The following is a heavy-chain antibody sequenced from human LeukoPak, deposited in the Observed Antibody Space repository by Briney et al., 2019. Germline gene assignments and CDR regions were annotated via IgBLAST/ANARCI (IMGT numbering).Heavy chain of an antibody. CDR2: ISYDATPT. J-gene: IGHJ4*02. CDR1: GFTFSSYA. D-gene: IGHD3-10*02. V-gene: IGHV3-30*01. CDR3: ARDVHRLGFDY. Sequence: GGSLRLSCAASGFTFSSYAMGWVRQAPGKGRNWFALISYDATPTYSAASVNGRFTPSIDNSNTTLYLQMNSLSPEDTAVYYSARDVHRLGFDYWGQGTLVTVSS.